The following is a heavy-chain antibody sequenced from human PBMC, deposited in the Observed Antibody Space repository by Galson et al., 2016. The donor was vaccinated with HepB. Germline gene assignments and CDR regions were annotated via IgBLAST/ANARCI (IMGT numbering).Heavy chain of an antibody. CDR3: ARASTALFDY. V-gene: IGHV4-4*07. J-gene: IGHJ4*02. CDR1: GGSINTDGSNNIYY. CDR2: LYATGST. Sequence: SETLSLTCTVSGGSINTDGSNNIYYWSWIRQSAGKGLEWIGRLYATGSTVYNPSLRSRVTMSIDTAKNQFSLRLTSGTAADTAVYYCARASTALFDYWGQGILVTVSS. D-gene: IGHD4-11*01.